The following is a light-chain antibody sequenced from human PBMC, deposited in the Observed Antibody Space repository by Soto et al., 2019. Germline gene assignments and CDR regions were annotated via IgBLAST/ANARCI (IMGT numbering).Light chain of an antibody. V-gene: IGKV3-11*01. CDR1: QSVSTY. J-gene: IGKJ4*01. CDR2: DKS. Sequence: EIVLTQSPATLSLSPGERATLSCRASQSVSTYLAWFQQKPGKAPRLLIYDKSNRATGIPARFSGSGSGTDFTLTISSLEPEDFAVYYCQQRSNWLLTFGGGTKVEIK. CDR3: QQRSNWLLT.